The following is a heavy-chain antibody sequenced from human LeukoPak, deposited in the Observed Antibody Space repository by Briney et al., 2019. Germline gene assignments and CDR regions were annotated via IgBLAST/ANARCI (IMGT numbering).Heavy chain of an antibody. CDR3: ARELGGDRDY. D-gene: IGHD2-21*02. J-gene: IGHJ4*02. CDR2: INPDVSST. Sequence: VGSLRLSCAASVFTFSMFLIHAVRQAPGKGLVWGSRINPDVSSTRHADSVKGRFTISRDNAKNTLYLQMDRLRAEDTAVYYCARELGGDRDYWGQGTLVIVSS. CDR1: VFTFSMFL. V-gene: IGHV3-74*01.